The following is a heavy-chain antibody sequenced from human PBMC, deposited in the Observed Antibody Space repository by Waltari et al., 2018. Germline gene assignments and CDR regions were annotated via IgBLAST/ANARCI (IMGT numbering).Heavy chain of an antibody. D-gene: IGHD1-26*01. CDR1: GGSISSSSYY. CDR3: ARARGRYYFDY. J-gene: IGHJ4*02. CDR2: IYYSGST. V-gene: IGHV4-39*07. Sequence: QLQLQESGPGLVKPSETLSLTCTVSGGSISSSSYYWGWIRQPPGKGLVRIGSIYYSGSTYYNPSLMSRVTISVDTSKNQFSLKLSSVTAADTAVYYCARARGRYYFDYWGQGTLVTVSS.